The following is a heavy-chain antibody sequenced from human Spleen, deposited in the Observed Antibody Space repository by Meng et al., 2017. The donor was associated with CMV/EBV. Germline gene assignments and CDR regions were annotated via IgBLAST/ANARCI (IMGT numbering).Heavy chain of an antibody. CDR3: ARIRRGDCSGGSCYGSIDY. Sequence: GESLKISCAASGFTFSSYSMNWVRQAPGKGLKWVSSISSSSSYIYYADSVKGRFTISRDNAKNSLYLQMNSLRAEDTAVYYCARIRRGDCSGGSCYGSIDYWGQGTLVTVSS. D-gene: IGHD2-15*01. J-gene: IGHJ4*02. CDR1: GFTFSSYS. CDR2: ISSSSSYI. V-gene: IGHV3-21*01.